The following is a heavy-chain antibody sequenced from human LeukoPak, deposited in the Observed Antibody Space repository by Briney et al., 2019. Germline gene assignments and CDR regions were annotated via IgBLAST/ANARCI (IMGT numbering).Heavy chain of an antibody. CDR3: ERGDYYGSGKVVAA. D-gene: IGHD3-10*01. V-gene: IGHV1-18*01. Sequence: ASVKVSCKASGYTFTSYGIRWGRQAPGQGLEWMGWISGYNGNTKNAKKLQSRVTMTTDTSTSTAYMELRSLRSDDTAVYYCERGDYYGSGKVVAAWGQGTLVTVSS. CDR1: GYTFTSYG. J-gene: IGHJ5*02. CDR2: ISGYNGNT.